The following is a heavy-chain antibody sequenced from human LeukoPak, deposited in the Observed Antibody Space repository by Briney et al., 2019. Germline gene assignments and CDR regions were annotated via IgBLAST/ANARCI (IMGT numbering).Heavy chain of an antibody. CDR2: IWYDGTNK. J-gene: IGHJ5*02. D-gene: IGHD3-3*01. V-gene: IGHV3-33*01. CDR1: GFTFSSYA. CDR3: ARGIYWFDP. Sequence: PGGSLRLSCAASGFTFSSYAMHWVRQAPGKGLEWVAFIWYDGTNKYYADSVKGRFTISRDNSKNTLYLQMNSLRAEDTAVYYCARGIYWFDPWGQGTLVTV.